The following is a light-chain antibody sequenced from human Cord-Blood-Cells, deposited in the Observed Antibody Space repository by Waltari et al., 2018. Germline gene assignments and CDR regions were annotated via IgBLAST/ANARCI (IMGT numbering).Light chain of an antibody. CDR1: QSISSW. CDR2: KAS. J-gene: IGKJ5*01. Sequence: DIKLTQPTATLTASVGDRDTITCRASQSISSWLAWYQQKPGKAPKLLIYKASSLESGGPSRFSGSGSGTEFTLTISSLQPDDVATYYGQQYNSPITFGQGTRLEIK. V-gene: IGKV1-5*03. CDR3: QQYNSPIT.